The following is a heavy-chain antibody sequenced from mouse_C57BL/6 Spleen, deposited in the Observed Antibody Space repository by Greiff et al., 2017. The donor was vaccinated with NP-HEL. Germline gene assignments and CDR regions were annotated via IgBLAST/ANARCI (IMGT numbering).Heavy chain of an antibody. CDR1: GFTFSDYG. Sequence: EVKVVESGGGLVKPGGSLKLSCAASGFTFSDYGMHWVRQAPEKGLEWVAYISSGSSTIYYAATVQGRFTISRDNAKNTLFLQMTSLRSEDTAMYYCAREDYYVGYFDYWGQGTTLTVSS. CDR2: ISSGSSTI. V-gene: IGHV5-17*01. D-gene: IGHD1-1*01. J-gene: IGHJ2*01. CDR3: AREDYYVGYFDY.